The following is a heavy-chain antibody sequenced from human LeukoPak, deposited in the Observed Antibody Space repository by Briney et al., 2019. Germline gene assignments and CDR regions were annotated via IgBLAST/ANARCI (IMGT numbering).Heavy chain of an antibody. CDR2: IWYGGSNK. V-gene: IGHV3-30*02. J-gene: IGHJ3*02. CDR1: GFTFSSYG. Sequence: QPGGSLRLSCAASGFTFSSYGMHWVRQAPGKGLEWVAVIWYGGSNKYYADSVKGRFTISRDNSKNTLYLQMNSLRAEDTAVYYCEKSCEGGVFDAFDIWGQGTMVTVSS. D-gene: IGHD1-26*01. CDR3: EKSCEGGVFDAFDI.